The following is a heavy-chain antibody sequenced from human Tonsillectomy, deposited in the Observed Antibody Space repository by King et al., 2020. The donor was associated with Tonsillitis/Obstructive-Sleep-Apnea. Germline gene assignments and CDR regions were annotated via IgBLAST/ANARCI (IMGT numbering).Heavy chain of an antibody. D-gene: IGHD2-2*01. CDR1: GYSFTSYW. J-gene: IGHJ4*02. CDR3: ARHGGYCSSTSCYVDGVVY. V-gene: IGHV5-10-1*01. CDR2: IDPSDSYT. Sequence: QLVQSGAEVKKPGESLRISCKGSGYSFTSYWISWVRQMPGKGLEWMGRIDPSDSYTNYSPSFQGHVTISADKSISTAYLQWSSLKASDTAMYYCARHGGYCSSTSCYVDGVVYWGQGTLVTVSS.